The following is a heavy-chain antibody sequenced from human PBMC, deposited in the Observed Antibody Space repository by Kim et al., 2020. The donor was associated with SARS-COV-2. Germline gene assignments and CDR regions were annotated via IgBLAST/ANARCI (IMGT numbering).Heavy chain of an antibody. CDR1: GASVTTYY. CDR3: ARHGSWFDP. CDR2: IYTSGNT. J-gene: IGHJ5*02. D-gene: IGHD3-10*01. V-gene: IGHV4-4*07. Sequence: SETLSLTCTVSGASVTTYYWTWIRQSAGKGLEWIGRIYTSGNTTYNPSLKSRVTMSLDTSKNHFSLKLSSVTAADTAVYYCARHGSWFDPWGQGTVVTVS.